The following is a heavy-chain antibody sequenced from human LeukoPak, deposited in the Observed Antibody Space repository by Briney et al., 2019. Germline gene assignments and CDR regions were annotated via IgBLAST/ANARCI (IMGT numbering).Heavy chain of an antibody. CDR2: ISTSSTTI. V-gene: IGHV3-48*04. D-gene: IGHD2-15*01. CDR3: ARDRGFFFDY. CDR1: GFTFGSHS. Sequence: GGSLRLSCTASGFTFGSHSFNWVRQAPGRGLEWLSYISTSSTTIFYADSVKGRFTISRDNAKNSLYLQMNSLRAEDTALYYCARDRGFFFDYWGQGTLVTVSS. J-gene: IGHJ4*02.